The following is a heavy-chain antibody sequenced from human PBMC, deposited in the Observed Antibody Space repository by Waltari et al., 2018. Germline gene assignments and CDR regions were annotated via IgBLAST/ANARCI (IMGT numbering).Heavy chain of an antibody. Sequence: EVQLVESGGGLVQPGGSLRLSCAASGFTFSSYSMNWVRQAPGKGLEWVSYISSSSSTIYYADSVKGRFTISRDNAKNSLYLQMNSLRAEDTAVYYCARDPRDGYTPWYFDLWGRGTLVTVSS. D-gene: IGHD5-12*01. CDR2: ISSSSSTI. J-gene: IGHJ2*01. CDR1: GFTFSSYS. CDR3: ARDPRDGYTPWYFDL. V-gene: IGHV3-48*01.